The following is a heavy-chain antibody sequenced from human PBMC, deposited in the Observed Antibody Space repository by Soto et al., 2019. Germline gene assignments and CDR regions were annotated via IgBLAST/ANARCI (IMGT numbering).Heavy chain of an antibody. V-gene: IGHV3-30*18. D-gene: IGHD3-22*01. CDR1: GFTFSSYG. CDR2: ISYDGGNK. CDR3: AKDEYYYDSSGYPGVDY. J-gene: IGHJ4*02. Sequence: GGSLRLSCAASGFTFSSYGMHWVRQAPGKGLEWVAVISYDGGNKYYADSVKGRFTISRDNSKNTLYLQMNSLRAEDTAVYYCAKDEYYYDSSGYPGVDYWGQGTLVTVSS.